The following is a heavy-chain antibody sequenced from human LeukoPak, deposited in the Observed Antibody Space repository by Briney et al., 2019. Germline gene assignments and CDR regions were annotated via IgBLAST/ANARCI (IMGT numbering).Heavy chain of an antibody. CDR3: AIYDSSGYYNY. CDR2: IYSGGRT. V-gene: IGHV3-53*01. Sequence: WVSVIYSGGRTFYADSVHGRFTISRDNSKNTLYLQVNSLRAEDTAVYYCAIYDSSGYYNYWGQGTLVTVSS. J-gene: IGHJ4*02. D-gene: IGHD3-22*01.